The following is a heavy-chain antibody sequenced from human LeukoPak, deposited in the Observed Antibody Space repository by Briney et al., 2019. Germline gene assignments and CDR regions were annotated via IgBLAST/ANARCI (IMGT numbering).Heavy chain of an antibody. CDR1: GFTFSSYG. CDR2: ISYDGSNK. CDR3: ARGRSVITDY. D-gene: IGHD1-14*01. V-gene: IGHV3-33*05. J-gene: IGHJ4*02. Sequence: GGSLRLSCAASGFTFSSYGTHWVRQAPGKGLEWVAVISYDGSNKYYADSVKGRFTISRDNAKNTLYLQMNSLRAEDTAVYYCARGRSVITDYWGQGTLVTVSS.